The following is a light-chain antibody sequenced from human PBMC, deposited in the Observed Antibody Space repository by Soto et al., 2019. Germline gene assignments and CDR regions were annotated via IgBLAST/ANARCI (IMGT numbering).Light chain of an antibody. V-gene: IGLV7-46*01. J-gene: IGLJ2*01. Sequence: QAVVTQEPSLTVSPGGTVTLTCGSSTGTLTSGHFPYWFQQKPGQAPRALIFDTSNKHSWTPARFSGSLLGGKAALTLSGAHPEDEADYYCLLYYSGARVFGGGTKLTVL. CDR2: DTS. CDR1: TGTLTSGHF. CDR3: LLYYSGARV.